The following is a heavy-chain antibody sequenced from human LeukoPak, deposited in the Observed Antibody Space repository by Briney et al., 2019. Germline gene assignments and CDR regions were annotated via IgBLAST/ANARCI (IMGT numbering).Heavy chain of an antibody. CDR2: INGDVTTT. J-gene: IGHJ5*02. Sequence: PGGSLRLSCAASGFTFSHYGMTSVRQAPGXGLVWVSRINGDVTTTTYADSVKGRFTISRDNAKNTLYMQMNSLIGEETAICFCARSDWFYPWGQGNLVTVSS. CDR3: ARSDWFYP. CDR1: GFTFSHYG. V-gene: IGHV3-74*01.